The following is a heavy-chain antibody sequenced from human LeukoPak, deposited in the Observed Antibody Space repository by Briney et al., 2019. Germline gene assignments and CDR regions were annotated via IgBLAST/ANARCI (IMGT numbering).Heavy chain of an antibody. Sequence: ASVKVSCKASGYTFTGYYMHWVRQAPGQGLEWMGWINPNSGGTNYAQKFQGRVTMTRDTSISTAYMELSRLRSDDTAVYYCARARPGVVANWFDPWGQGTLVTVSS. D-gene: IGHD3-22*01. J-gene: IGHJ5*02. V-gene: IGHV1-2*02. CDR2: INPNSGGT. CDR1: GYTFTGYY. CDR3: ARARPGVVANWFDP.